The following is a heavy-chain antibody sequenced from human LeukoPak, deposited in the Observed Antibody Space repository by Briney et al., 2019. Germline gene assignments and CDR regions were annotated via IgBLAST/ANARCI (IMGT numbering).Heavy chain of an antibody. V-gene: IGHV1-18*01. CDR3: AREPIQLWFRYNWFDP. CDR2: ISAYNGNT. Sequence: GASVKVSCKASGYTFTSYGISWVRQAPGQGLEWMGWISAYNGNTNYAQKLQGRVTMTTDTSTSTAYMELRSLRSDDTAVYYCAREPIQLWFRYNWFDPWGQGTLVTVSS. CDR1: GYTFTSYG. D-gene: IGHD5-18*01. J-gene: IGHJ5*02.